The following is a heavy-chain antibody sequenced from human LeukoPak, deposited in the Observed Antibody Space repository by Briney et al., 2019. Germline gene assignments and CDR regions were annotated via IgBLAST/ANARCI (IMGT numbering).Heavy chain of an antibody. CDR1: GGSFSGYY. CDR2: INHSGST. CDR3: ARGRRAGSTIFGVAPSPYNWFDP. Sequence: PSETLSLTCALYGGSFSGYYWSWIRQPPGKGLEWVGEINHSGSTNYNPYLKSRVTISVDTSKNQFSLKLSSVTAADTAVYYCARGRRAGSTIFGVAPSPYNWFDPWGQGTLVTVSS. J-gene: IGHJ5*02. V-gene: IGHV4-34*01. D-gene: IGHD3-3*01.